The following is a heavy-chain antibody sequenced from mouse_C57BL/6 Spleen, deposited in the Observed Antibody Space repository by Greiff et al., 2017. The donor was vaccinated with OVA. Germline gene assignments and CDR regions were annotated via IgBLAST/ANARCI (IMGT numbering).Heavy chain of an antibody. V-gene: IGHV1-52*01. J-gene: IGHJ1*03. Sequence: QVQLHQPGAELVRPGSSVKLSCKASGYTFTSYWMNWVKQRPIQGLEWLGNIDPSDSETHYNQKFKDKATLTVDKSSSTAYMQLSSLTSEDSAVDYCARGRIPYNWYFDVWGTGTTVTVSS. CDR2: IDPSDSET. CDR3: ARGRIPYNWYFDV. CDR1: GYTFTSYW.